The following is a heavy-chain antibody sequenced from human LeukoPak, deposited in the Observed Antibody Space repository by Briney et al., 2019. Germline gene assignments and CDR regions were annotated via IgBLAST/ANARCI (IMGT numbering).Heavy chain of an antibody. D-gene: IGHD4-17*01. CDR1: GASISPHY. CDR2: VYYNGLI. V-gene: IGHV4-59*11. J-gene: IGHJ4*02. Sequence: SETLSLTCTVSGASISPHYWTWIRQAPGRGLEWIGYVYYNGLISYNASLRSRLILSVDTARNQVSLKLTSVTAADTAVYYCTRERSTVTFDYWGQGTLVTVSS. CDR3: TRERSTVTFDY.